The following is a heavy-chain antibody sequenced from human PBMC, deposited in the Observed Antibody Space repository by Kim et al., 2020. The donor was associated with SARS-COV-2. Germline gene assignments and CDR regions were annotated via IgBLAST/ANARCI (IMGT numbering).Heavy chain of an antibody. J-gene: IGHJ6*02. V-gene: IGHV1-69*13. Sequence: SVKVSCKASGGTFSSYAISWVRQAPGQGLEGMGGIIPIFGTANYAQKFQGRVTITADESTSTAYMELSSLRSEDTAVYYCATMRPGYCSSTSCFALGYYYGMDVWGQGTTVTVSS. CDR3: ATMRPGYCSSTSCFALGYYYGMDV. CDR2: IIPIFGTA. CDR1: GGTFSSYA. D-gene: IGHD2-2*01.